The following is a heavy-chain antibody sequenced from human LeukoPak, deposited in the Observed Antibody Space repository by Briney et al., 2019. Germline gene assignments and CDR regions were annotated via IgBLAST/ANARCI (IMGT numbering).Heavy chain of an antibody. CDR1: AGSIRSYY. D-gene: IGHD1-7*01. CDR3: ARHGGVTGTTSWFDP. Sequence: SQTLSLTCTVSAGSIRSYYWSLIRQPPAKGLYWIGHIYYSGSTNYNPSFKSRVTISVDTSKNQFSLKLSSVTAADTAVYYCARHGGVTGTTSWFDPWGQGTLVTVSS. J-gene: IGHJ5*02. V-gene: IGHV4-59*08. CDR2: IYYSGST.